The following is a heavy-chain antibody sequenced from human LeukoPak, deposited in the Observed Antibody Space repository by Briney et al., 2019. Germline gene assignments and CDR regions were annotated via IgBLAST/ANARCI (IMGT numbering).Heavy chain of an antibody. V-gene: IGHV3-48*01. Sequence: GGSLRLSYAASGFTFSSYSMNWVRQAPGKGLEWVSYISSSSSTIYYADSVKGRFTISRDNAKNSLYLQMNSLRAEDTAVYYCARDNQYCSGGSCYPGFFDYWGQGTLVTVSS. D-gene: IGHD2-15*01. CDR2: ISSSSSTI. J-gene: IGHJ4*02. CDR1: GFTFSSYS. CDR3: ARDNQYCSGGSCYPGFFDY.